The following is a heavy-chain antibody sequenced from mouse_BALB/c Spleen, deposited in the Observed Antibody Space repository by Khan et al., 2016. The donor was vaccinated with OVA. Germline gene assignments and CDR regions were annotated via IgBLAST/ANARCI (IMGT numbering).Heavy chain of an antibody. CDR1: GYTFTTYT. CDR3: AKEGAYYRSDGWFAY. V-gene: IGHV1-4*01. CDR2: IIPSTDYT. J-gene: IGHJ3*01. D-gene: IGHD2-14*01. Sequence: QVQLKESGAELVRPGASVKMSCKASGYTFTTYTIHWVKQRPGQGLEWIGYIIPSTDYTTYNQKFKDKATLTAAKSSSTAYMQLSSLTSDDSAVYYCAKEGAYYRSDGWFAYWGQGTLVTVSA.